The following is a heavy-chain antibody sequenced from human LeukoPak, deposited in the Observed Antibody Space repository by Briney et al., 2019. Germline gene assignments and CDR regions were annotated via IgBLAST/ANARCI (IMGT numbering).Heavy chain of an antibody. J-gene: IGHJ6*03. Sequence: GGSLRVSCAASGFTLSSYSMYWVRQAPGKGLEWVSYISSSSSTIYYADSVKGRFTISRDNAKNSLYLQMNSLRAEDTAVYYCARGAYYYYMDVWGKGTTVTVSS. CDR3: ARGAYYYYMDV. CDR2: ISSSSSTI. CDR1: GFTLSSYS. V-gene: IGHV3-48*04.